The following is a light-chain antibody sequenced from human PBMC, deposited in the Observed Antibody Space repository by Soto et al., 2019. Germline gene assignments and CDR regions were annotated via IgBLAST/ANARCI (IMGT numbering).Light chain of an antibody. Sequence: VLTQPASVSGSPGQSITISCTGTSSDVGGYNYVSWYQHHPGKAPKLIIYEVSHRPSGASNHFSGYKSGNTASLTISGLQAEDEADYYCSSYTSTITPCVFGTGTKVTVL. CDR3: SSYTSTITPCV. V-gene: IGLV2-14*01. CDR2: EVS. J-gene: IGLJ1*01. CDR1: SSDVGGYNY.